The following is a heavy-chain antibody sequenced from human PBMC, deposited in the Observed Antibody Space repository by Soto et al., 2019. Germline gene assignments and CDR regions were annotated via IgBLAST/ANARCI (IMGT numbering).Heavy chain of an antibody. CDR1: GFTFSDYA. V-gene: IGHV3-30*18. Sequence: VQLVESGGGVVQPGRSLRLSCAASGFTFSDYAMHWVRQAPGKGLEWVAVVSHDGRNTHYADSVKCRFTISRDSSKNTVSLEMTSLRAEDTAVYYCEKGGRQWLVTSDFNYWGQGALVTVSS. CDR3: EKGGRQWLVTSDFNY. CDR2: VSHDGRNT. J-gene: IGHJ4*02. D-gene: IGHD6-19*01.